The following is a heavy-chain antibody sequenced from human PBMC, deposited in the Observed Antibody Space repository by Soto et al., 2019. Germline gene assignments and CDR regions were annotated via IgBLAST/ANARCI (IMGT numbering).Heavy chain of an antibody. CDR1: GFTLSSYA. V-gene: IGHV3-23*01. Sequence: GGSLRLSCAASGFTLSSYAMSWVRQAPGKGLEWVAAISGSGGSTYYADSVKGRFTISRDNSKNTLYLQMNSLRAEDTAVYYCAKCAVPTTPLPLFDYWGQGTLVTVSS. J-gene: IGHJ4*02. D-gene: IGHD1-1*01. CDR2: ISGSGGST. CDR3: AKCAVPTTPLPLFDY.